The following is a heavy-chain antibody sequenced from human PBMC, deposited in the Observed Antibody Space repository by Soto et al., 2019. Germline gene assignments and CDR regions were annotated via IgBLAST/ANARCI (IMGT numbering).Heavy chain of an antibody. D-gene: IGHD3-22*01. Sequence: GASVKVSCKASGYTFTSYGISWVRQAPGQGLEWMGWISAYNGNTNYAQKLQGRVTMTTDTSTSTAYMELRSLRSDDTAVYYCAREEGRGHDSSGYYYIPGDWFDPWGQGTLVTVSS. CDR1: GYTFTSYG. V-gene: IGHV1-18*01. J-gene: IGHJ5*02. CDR3: AREEGRGHDSSGYYYIPGDWFDP. CDR2: ISAYNGNT.